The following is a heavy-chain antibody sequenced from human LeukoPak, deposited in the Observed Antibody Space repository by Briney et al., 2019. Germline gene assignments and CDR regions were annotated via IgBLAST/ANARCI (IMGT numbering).Heavy chain of an antibody. V-gene: IGHV3-30*18. Sequence: PGGSLRLSCAASGFTLSTYWMSWVRQAPGKGLEWVAVISYDGSNKYYADSVKGRFTISRDNSKNTLYLQMNSLRAEDTAVYYCAKMSSRFIDYVWGSYRVDFDYWGQGTLVTVSS. CDR2: ISYDGSNK. CDR3: AKMSSRFIDYVWGSYRVDFDY. CDR1: GFTLSTYW. J-gene: IGHJ4*02. D-gene: IGHD3-16*02.